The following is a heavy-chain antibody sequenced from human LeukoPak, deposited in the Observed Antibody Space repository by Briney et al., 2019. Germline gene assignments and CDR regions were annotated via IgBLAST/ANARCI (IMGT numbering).Heavy chain of an antibody. CDR1: VGSISSYY. D-gene: IGHD2-2*01. V-gene: IGHV4-59*01. Sequence: PSETLSLTCTVSVGSISSYYWSWIPQPPGRGLEWIGYIYYSGSTIYNPSLKSRVTISVDTSKNQFSLKLSSVTAADTAVYYCARGKGSSTSCRFDYWGQGTLVTVSS. J-gene: IGHJ4*01. CDR2: IYYSGST. CDR3: ARGKGSSTSCRFDY.